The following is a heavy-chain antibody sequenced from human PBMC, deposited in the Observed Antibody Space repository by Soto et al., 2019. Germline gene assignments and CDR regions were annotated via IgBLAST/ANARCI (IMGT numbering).Heavy chain of an antibody. CDR3: NTDKGDFWSGEWDYMDV. Sequence: EVQLVESGGGLVKPGGSLRLSCAASGFTFSNAWMSWVRQAPGKGLEWVGRIKSKTDGWTKDYAAPVKGRFTISREDSKNTLYLQMKSLKTEDTSVYYWNTDKGDFWSGEWDYMDVWGKGTTVTVSS. J-gene: IGHJ6*03. D-gene: IGHD3-3*01. V-gene: IGHV3-15*01. CDR2: IKSKTDGWTK. CDR1: GFTFSNAW.